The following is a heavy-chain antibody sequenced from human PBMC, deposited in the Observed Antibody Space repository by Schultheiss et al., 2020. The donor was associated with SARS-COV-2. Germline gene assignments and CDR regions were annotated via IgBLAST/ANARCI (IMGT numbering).Heavy chain of an antibody. Sequence: GGSLRLSCAASGFTFSSYWMHWVRQAPGKGLVWVSRINSDGSNTTYADSVKGRFTISRDNAKNMVYLQMNSLRADDTAVYYCAAMGTYDYWGQGTLVTVSS. CDR2: INSDGSNT. D-gene: IGHD3-10*01. CDR3: AAMGTYDY. CDR1: GFTFSSYW. J-gene: IGHJ4*02. V-gene: IGHV3-74*01.